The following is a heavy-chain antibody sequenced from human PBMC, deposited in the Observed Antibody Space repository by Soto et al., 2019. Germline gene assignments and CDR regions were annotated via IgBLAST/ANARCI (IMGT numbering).Heavy chain of an antibody. CDR3: ARHTIAHLFDY. Sequence: SETLSPTCTVSGGSISSSSYYWGWIRHPPGKGLEWIGSIYDSGSTYYNPSLKRRVTISVDTSKNQCSLKLSSVTAADTAVYYCARHTIAHLFDYWGQGTLVTVSS. J-gene: IGHJ4*02. CDR2: IYDSGST. V-gene: IGHV4-39*01. CDR1: GGSISSSSYY. D-gene: IGHD1-1*01.